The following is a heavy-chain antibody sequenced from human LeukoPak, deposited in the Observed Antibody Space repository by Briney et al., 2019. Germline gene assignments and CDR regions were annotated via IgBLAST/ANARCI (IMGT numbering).Heavy chain of an antibody. D-gene: IGHD5-18*01. V-gene: IGHV3-21*01. CDR2: ISSSSSYI. CDR1: GFTFSSYS. Sequence: TGGSLRLSCAASGFTFSSYSMNWVRQAPGKGLEWVSSISSSSSYIYYADSVKGRFTISRDNAKNSLYLQMSSLRAEDTAVYYCARVSPGYSYGDYYMDVWGTGTTVTVSS. J-gene: IGHJ6*03. CDR3: ARVSPGYSYGDYYMDV.